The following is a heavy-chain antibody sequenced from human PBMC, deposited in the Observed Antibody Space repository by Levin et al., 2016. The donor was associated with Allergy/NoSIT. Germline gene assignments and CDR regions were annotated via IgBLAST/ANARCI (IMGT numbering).Heavy chain of an antibody. D-gene: IGHD3-22*01. Sequence: WIRQPPGKGLEWLSYSGISGTIYYADSVKGRFTISRDNAKNSLYLQMNSLRADDTAMYYCVRQRWTDSSGWDPWGQGTLVTVSS. J-gene: IGHJ5*02. V-gene: IGHV3-11*04. CDR3: VRQRWTDSSGWDP. CDR2: SGISGTI.